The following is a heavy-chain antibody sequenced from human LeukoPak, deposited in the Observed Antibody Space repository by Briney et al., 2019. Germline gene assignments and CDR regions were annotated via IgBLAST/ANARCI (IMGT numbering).Heavy chain of an antibody. Sequence: PSETLSLTCIVSGGSISSYYWSWIRQPPGKGLEWIGYIYNSRSTNYNPSLESRITISVDTSKNQFSLKLSSVTAADTAVYYCARRRLGYCSGGSCRAYKRWPSYNWFDPWGQGTLVTVSS. V-gene: IGHV4-59*01. CDR1: GGSISSYY. CDR3: ARRRLGYCSGGSCRAYKRWPSYNWFDP. CDR2: IYNSRST. D-gene: IGHD2-15*01. J-gene: IGHJ5*02.